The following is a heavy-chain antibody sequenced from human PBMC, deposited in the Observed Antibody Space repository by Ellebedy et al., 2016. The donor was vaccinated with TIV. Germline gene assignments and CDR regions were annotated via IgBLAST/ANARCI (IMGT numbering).Heavy chain of an antibody. D-gene: IGHD3-22*01. CDR2: ISYDGSNK. CDR1: GFTFSSYA. CDR3: ARDRGTRGIYYDSSGYPHTPTYYFDY. Sequence: PGGSLRLSCAASGFTFSSYAMHWVRQAPGKGLEWVAVISYDGSNKYYADSVKGRFTISRDNSKNTLYLQMNSLRAEDTAVYYCARDRGTRGIYYDSSGYPHTPTYYFDYWGQGTLVTVSS. J-gene: IGHJ4*02. V-gene: IGHV3-30*01.